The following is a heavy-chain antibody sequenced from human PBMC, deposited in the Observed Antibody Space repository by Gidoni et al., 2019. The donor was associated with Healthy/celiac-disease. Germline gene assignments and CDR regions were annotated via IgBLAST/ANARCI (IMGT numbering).Heavy chain of an antibody. CDR2: IKHSGST. V-gene: IGHV4-34*01. D-gene: IGHD2-15*01. CDR3: ARGKSIVVVAKQKGFDY. Sequence: QVQLQQWGAGLLKPSETLSLTCAVYGGSFSGSYWSWIRQPPGKGLEWIGEIKHSGSTNYNPSLKSRVTISVDTSKNQFSLKLSSVTAADTAVYYCARGKSIVVVAKQKGFDYWGQGTLVTVSS. CDR1: GGSFSGSY. J-gene: IGHJ4*02.